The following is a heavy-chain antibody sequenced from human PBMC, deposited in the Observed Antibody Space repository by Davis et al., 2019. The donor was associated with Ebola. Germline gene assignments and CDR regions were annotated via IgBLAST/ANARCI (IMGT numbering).Heavy chain of an antibody. V-gene: IGHV3-33*01. CDR2: IWYDGSKK. CDR1: GFTFSSYG. CDR3: TGEMFGTEDV. Sequence: GESLKISCAASGFTFSSYGMHWVRQAPGKGLEWVAFIWYDGSKKYYADSVKGRFTISRDNSKNTLYLQMNSLRTEDTAVYYCTGEMFGTEDVWGQGTTVTVSS. D-gene: IGHD3-16*01. J-gene: IGHJ6*02.